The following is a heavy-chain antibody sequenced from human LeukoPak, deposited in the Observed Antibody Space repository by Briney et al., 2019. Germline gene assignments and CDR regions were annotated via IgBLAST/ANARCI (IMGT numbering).Heavy chain of an antibody. CDR1: GGSISSHY. D-gene: IGHD4-11*01. CDR2: IYYSGST. CDR3: ARGYSNQYYYYYYMDV. V-gene: IGHV4-59*11. Sequence: RPSETLSLTRTVSGGSISSHYWSWIRQPPGKGLEWIGYIYYSGSTNYNPSLKSRVTISVDTSKNQFSLKLSSVTAADTAVYYCARGYSNQYYYYYYMDVWGKGTTVTVSS. J-gene: IGHJ6*03.